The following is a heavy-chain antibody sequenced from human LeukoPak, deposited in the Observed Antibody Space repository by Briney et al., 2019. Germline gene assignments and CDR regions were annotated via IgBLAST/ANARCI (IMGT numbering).Heavy chain of an antibody. CDR1: GFTFSDYY. Sequence: GGSLRRSCAASGFTFSDYYMSWIRQAPGKGLEWVSYISTTSSFTNYADSVKGRFTISRDNAKNSLYLQMNSLRAEDTAVYYCARDLRLTWVGGQGTLVTVSS. V-gene: IGHV3-11*05. D-gene: IGHD2-15*01. CDR2: ISTTSSFT. CDR3: ARDLRLTWV. J-gene: IGHJ4*02.